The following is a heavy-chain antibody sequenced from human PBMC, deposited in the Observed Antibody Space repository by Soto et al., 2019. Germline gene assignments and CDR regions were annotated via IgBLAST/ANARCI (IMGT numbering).Heavy chain of an antibody. Sequence: QVQLVQSGAEVKKPGSSVKVSCKASGGTFSNYTISWLRQAPGQGLEWMGGFIPIFRTPNYAQKFRGRVTITADDSTNTAYMELSSLRSEDTAVYYCAMQGYCSGVSCYNNWFDPWGQGTLVTVSS. CDR1: GGTFSNYT. D-gene: IGHD2-15*01. CDR2: FIPIFRTP. V-gene: IGHV1-69*01. CDR3: AMQGYCSGVSCYNNWFDP. J-gene: IGHJ5*02.